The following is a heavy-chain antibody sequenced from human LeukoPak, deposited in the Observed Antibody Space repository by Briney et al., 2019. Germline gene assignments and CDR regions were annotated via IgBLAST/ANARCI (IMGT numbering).Heavy chain of an antibody. CDR1: GYSFTLYG. CDR3: ARDRYGVRSGSCDY. Sequence: ASVKVSCNPYGYSFTLYGISWVRQAPGQGLEWMGWISACNGNTNYAQKLQGRVSMTTDTSTSTAYMELRSLRYDDTAVYYCARDRYGVRSGSCDYWGQGTQVTVSS. V-gene: IGHV1-18*01. J-gene: IGHJ4*02. CDR2: ISACNGNT. D-gene: IGHD1-26*01.